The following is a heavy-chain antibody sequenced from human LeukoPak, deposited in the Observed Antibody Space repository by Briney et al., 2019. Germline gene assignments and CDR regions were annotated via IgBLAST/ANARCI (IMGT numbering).Heavy chain of an antibody. Sequence: ASVKVSCKASGYSFTGYYIHWVRPAPGQGLEWMGWINPNSGGTNYAQKLQGRVTMTRDTSISTAYMELSRLRSDDTAVYYCARLEVGGIAAAGTFDYWGQGTLVTVSS. J-gene: IGHJ4*02. D-gene: IGHD6-13*01. CDR2: INPNSGGT. CDR3: ARLEVGGIAAAGTFDY. V-gene: IGHV1-2*02. CDR1: GYSFTGYY.